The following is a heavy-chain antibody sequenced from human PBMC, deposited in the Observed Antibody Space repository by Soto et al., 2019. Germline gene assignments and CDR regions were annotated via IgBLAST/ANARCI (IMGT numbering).Heavy chain of an antibody. CDR2: ISSSGSTI. V-gene: IGHV3-48*03. CDR1: GFTFSSYE. D-gene: IGHD3-22*01. Sequence: GSLRLSCAASGFTFSSYEMNWVRQAPGKGLEWVSYISSSGSTIYYADSVKGRFTISRDNAKNSLYLQMNSLRAEDTAVYYCARVSYDSSGYYFDYWGQGTLVTVSS. CDR3: ARVSYDSSGYYFDY. J-gene: IGHJ4*02.